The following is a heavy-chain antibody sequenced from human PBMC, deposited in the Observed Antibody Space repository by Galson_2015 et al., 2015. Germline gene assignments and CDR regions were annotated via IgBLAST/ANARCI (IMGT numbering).Heavy chain of an antibody. D-gene: IGHD5/OR15-5a*01. CDR1: GFPFSDYT. V-gene: IGHV3-30*04. CDR2: ISYDGKNE. Sequence: SLRLSCAASGFPFSDYTMHWVRQAPGKGLDWVAVISYDGKNEYYADSVRGRFTISRDDSENTLYLQMNRLKPEDTAVYFCARPTTRLCERFYDYFDSWGQGTLVTVSS. CDR3: ARPTTRLCERFYDYFDS. J-gene: IGHJ4*02.